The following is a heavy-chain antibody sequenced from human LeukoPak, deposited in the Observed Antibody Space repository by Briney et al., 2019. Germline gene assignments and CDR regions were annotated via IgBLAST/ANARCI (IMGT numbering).Heavy chain of an antibody. Sequence: GGSLRLSCAASGFTVSSNYMSWVRQAPGKGLEWVSVIYSGGSTYYADSVKGRFTISRHNSKNTLYLQMNSLRAEDTAVYYCARDPSQNSSGWKQDYWGQGTLVTVSS. CDR3: ARDPSQNSSGWKQDY. V-gene: IGHV3-53*04. D-gene: IGHD6-25*01. CDR1: GFTVSSNY. J-gene: IGHJ4*02. CDR2: IYSGGST.